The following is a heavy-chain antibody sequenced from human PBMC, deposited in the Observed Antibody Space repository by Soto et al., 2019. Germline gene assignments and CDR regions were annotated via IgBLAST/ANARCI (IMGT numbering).Heavy chain of an antibody. Sequence: EVQLLESGGGWVQPGGSLRLSCAASGFTFSSYAVTWVRQAPGKGLEWVAGISASGGSTFYADFVKGRFSISRDNSKKRVFLQMASLRVEDTAMYHCASSPPTDYGDYFDSWGLGALVTVSS. D-gene: IGHD4-17*01. V-gene: IGHV3-23*01. CDR1: GFTFSSYA. J-gene: IGHJ4*02. CDR3: ASSPPTDYGDYFDS. CDR2: ISASGGST.